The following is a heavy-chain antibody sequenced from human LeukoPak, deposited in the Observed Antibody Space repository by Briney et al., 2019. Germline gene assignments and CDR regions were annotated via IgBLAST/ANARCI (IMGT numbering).Heavy chain of an antibody. D-gene: IGHD1-14*01. CDR3: ARNPDSDHFDY. J-gene: IGHJ4*02. CDR1: GGSFSDSY. Sequence: ASETLSLTCAVYGGSFSDSYWSWIRQSPGKGLEWIGEINHSGSTNYNPSLKSRVTISVDTSKNQFSLKLSSVTAADTAVYYCARNPDSDHFDYWGQGTLVTVSS. CDR2: INHSGST. V-gene: IGHV4-34*01.